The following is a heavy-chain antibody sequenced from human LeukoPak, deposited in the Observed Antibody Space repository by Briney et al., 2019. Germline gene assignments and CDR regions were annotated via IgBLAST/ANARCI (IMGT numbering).Heavy chain of an antibody. CDR1: GYIFSSYW. D-gene: IGHD2-2*01. CDR3: ARLGYCSGTSCYGVDY. CDR2: IYPGGSDS. V-gene: IGHV5-51*01. Sequence: HGESLKISCKGSGYIFSSYWIAWVRQMPGKGLEWMGIIYPGGSDSRYSPPFQGQVTISAAKSITTAYLQWSSLKASDTAMYYCARLGYCSGTSCYGVDYWGQGTLVTVSS. J-gene: IGHJ4*02.